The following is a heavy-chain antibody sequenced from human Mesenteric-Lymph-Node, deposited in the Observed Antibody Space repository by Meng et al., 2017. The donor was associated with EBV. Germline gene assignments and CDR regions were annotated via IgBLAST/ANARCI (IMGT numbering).Heavy chain of an antibody. CDR1: GGPTRSVAYT. Sequence: HLRDPGHELVTHSKPLSLPCTVPGGPTRSVAYTWGCLRQPPGKGLGWIGNINHVGITYYSPSLKSRVTMSVATSTNQFPLNLKSLTAADPAVYFCVWGLAGFGAVFWFDPWAWEPWSPSPQ. CDR2: INHVGIT. J-gene: IGHJ5*02. D-gene: IGHD3-16*01. V-gene: IGHV4-39*06. CDR3: VWGLAGFGAVFWFDP.